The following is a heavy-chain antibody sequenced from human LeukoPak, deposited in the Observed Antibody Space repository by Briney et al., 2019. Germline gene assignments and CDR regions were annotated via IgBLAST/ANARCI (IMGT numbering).Heavy chain of an antibody. CDR1: GFTFSAFW. CDR2: INSDGGGT. V-gene: IGHV3-74*01. D-gene: IGHD3-22*01. CDR3: ARGRVFDTSGYSVDY. J-gene: IGHJ4*02. Sequence: GGSLRLSCAASGFTFSAFWMHWVRQAPGKGLVWVSHINSDGGGTRYADSVKGRFTISRDNARNTLYLQMNSLRAEDTAVYYCARGRVFDTSGYSVDYWGQGTLVTVSS.